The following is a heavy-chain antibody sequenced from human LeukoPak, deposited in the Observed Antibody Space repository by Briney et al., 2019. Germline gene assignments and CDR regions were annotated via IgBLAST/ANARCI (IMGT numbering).Heavy chain of an antibody. CDR3: AKALDDYYDSSGYSIDF. D-gene: IGHD3-22*01. Sequence: GGSLRLSCAASGFTFSSYAMNWVRQAPGKGLEWVSGISGSGSSTYYADSVKGRFTISRDNSKNTLYVQMNSLRAEDTAVYYCAKALDDYYDSSGYSIDFWGQGTLVTVSS. V-gene: IGHV3-23*01. CDR2: ISGSGSST. J-gene: IGHJ4*02. CDR1: GFTFSSYA.